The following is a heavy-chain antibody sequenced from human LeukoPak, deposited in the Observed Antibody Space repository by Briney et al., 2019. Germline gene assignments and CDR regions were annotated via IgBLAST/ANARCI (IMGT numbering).Heavy chain of an antibody. D-gene: IGHD3-3*01. Sequence: GGSLRLSCTASTFTFSDDYMGWIRQAPGKGPEWVSSISPGSSYKFCADSVEGRFTISRDDAMNSVYLQMNNLRVDDTAVYYCATERLGIFEFWGQGSLVTVSS. CDR1: TFTFSDDY. J-gene: IGHJ4*02. CDR3: ATERLGIFEF. V-gene: IGHV3-11*05. CDR2: ISPGSSYK.